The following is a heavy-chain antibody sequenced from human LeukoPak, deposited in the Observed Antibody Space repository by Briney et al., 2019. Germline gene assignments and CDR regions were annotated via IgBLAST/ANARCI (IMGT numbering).Heavy chain of an antibody. CDR2: IHYSGSY. D-gene: IGHD4-17*01. J-gene: IGHJ4*02. CDR3: ARGYGDYRIYYFDY. Sequence: SETLSLTCTVSGGSISNYYWSWIRQPPGKGLEWIGYIHYSGSYNYNTSLKSRVTISVATSKKQFSLKLSSGTAADTAVYYCARGYGDYRIYYFDYWGQGPLVTVSS. CDR1: GGSISNYY. V-gene: IGHV4-59*08.